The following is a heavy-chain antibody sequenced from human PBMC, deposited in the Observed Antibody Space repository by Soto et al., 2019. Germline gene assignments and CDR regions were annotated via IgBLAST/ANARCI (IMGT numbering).Heavy chain of an antibody. CDR1: GFTLSSYA. CDR2: ICGSGGST. J-gene: IGHJ6*02. D-gene: IGHD4-17*01. CDR3: AKAGPDSGDYGMGYYNSGLDV. Sequence: EVQLLESGGGLVQPGGSLRLSCAASGFTLSSYAMSWVRQDPGKGLEWVSDICGSGGSTYYADSVKGRFTISRANSKKTLYLQMNSLRAEDTAVYYCAKAGPDSGDYGMGYYNSGLDVWGQGTTVTVSS. V-gene: IGHV3-23*01.